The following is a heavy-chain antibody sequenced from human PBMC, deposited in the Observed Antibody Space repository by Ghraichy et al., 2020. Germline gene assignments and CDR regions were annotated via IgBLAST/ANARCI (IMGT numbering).Heavy chain of an antibody. Sequence: ASVKVSCKASGYTFTSYGISWVRQAPGQGLEWMGWISAYNGNTNYAQKLQGRVTMTTDTSTSTAYMELRSLRSDDTAVYYCARAQLGYCSGGSCYSSAFDIWGQGTMVTVSS. D-gene: IGHD2-15*01. CDR1: GYTFTSYG. V-gene: IGHV1-18*01. CDR2: ISAYNGNT. J-gene: IGHJ3*02. CDR3: ARAQLGYCSGGSCYSSAFDI.